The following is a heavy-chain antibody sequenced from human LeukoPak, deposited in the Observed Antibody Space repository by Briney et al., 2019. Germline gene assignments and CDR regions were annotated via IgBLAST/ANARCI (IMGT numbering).Heavy chain of an antibody. CDR2: ISSSSSTI. Sequence: PGGSLRLSCAASGFTFSSYSMNWVRQAPGKGLEWVSYISSSSSTIYYADSVKGRFTISRDNAKNSLYLQMNSLRAEDTAVYYCARVEDIVVVIDGAIDYWGQGTLATVSS. CDR1: GFTFSSYS. D-gene: IGHD2-21*01. V-gene: IGHV3-48*01. J-gene: IGHJ4*02. CDR3: ARVEDIVVVIDGAIDY.